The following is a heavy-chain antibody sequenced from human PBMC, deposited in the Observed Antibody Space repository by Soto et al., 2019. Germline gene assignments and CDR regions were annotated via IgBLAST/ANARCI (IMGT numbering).Heavy chain of an antibody. CDR2: IYYSGST. CDR1: GGSVSSGSYY. CDR3: ARDRAPGYYYGKDV. J-gene: IGHJ6*02. Sequence: SETLSLTCTVSGGSVSSGSYYWSWIRQPPGKGLEWIGYIYYSGSTNYNPSLKSRVTISVDTSKNQFSLKLSSVTAADTAVYYLARDRAPGYYYGKDVWGQGTTVTVSS. V-gene: IGHV4-61*01.